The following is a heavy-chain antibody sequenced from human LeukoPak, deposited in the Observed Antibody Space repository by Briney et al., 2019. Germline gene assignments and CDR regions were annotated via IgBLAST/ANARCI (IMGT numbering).Heavy chain of an antibody. CDR1: GYTFTGYY. D-gene: IGHD1-7*01. V-gene: IGHV1-2*02. CDR3: ARVASEWEFDWNYNWFDP. Sequence: EASVKVSCKASGYTFTGYYMHWVRQAPGQGLEWMGWINPNSGGTNYAQKFQGRVTMTRDTSISTAYMELSRLRSDDTAVYYCARVASEWEFDWNYNWFDPWGQGTLVTVSS. CDR2: INPNSGGT. J-gene: IGHJ5*02.